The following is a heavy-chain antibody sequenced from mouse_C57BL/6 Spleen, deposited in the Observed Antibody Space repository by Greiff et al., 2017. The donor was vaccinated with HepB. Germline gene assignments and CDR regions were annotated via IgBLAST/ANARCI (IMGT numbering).Heavy chain of an antibody. Sequence: EVKLMESGGGLVQPGGSLSLSCAASGFTFTDYYMSWVRQPPGKALEWLGFIRNKANGYTTEYSASVKGRFTISRDNSQSILYLQMNALRAEDSATYYCGRYRGLGVPFDYWGQGTTLTVSS. J-gene: IGHJ2*01. V-gene: IGHV7-3*01. CDR2: IRNKANGYTT. CDR3: GRYRGLGVPFDY. CDR1: GFTFTDYY. D-gene: IGHD4-1*01.